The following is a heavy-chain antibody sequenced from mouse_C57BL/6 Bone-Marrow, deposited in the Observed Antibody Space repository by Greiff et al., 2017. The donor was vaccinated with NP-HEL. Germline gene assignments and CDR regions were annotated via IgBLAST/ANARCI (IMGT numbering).Heavy chain of an antibody. D-gene: IGHD2-4*01. V-gene: IGHV1-76*01. CDR3: ARFRDYTWFAY. Sequence: VQLQQSGAELVRPGASVKLSCKASGYTFTDYYINWVKQRPGQGLEWIARIYPGSGNTYYNEKFKGKATLTVDKSSSTAYMQLSSLTSEDSAVYYCARFRDYTWFAYWGQGTLVTVSA. J-gene: IGHJ3*01. CDR2: IYPGSGNT. CDR1: GYTFTDYY.